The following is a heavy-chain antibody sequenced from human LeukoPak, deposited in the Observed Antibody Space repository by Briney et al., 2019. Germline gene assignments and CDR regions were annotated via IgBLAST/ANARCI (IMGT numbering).Heavy chain of an antibody. Sequence: ASVKVSCKASGYTFTSYGVSWVRQAPGQGLEWMGWISAYNGNTNYAQKLQGRVTMTTDTPTSTAYMELRSLRSDDTAVYYCARTLVNHYYYYYGMDVWGQGTTVTVSS. D-gene: IGHD3-9*01. CDR3: ARTLVNHYYYYYGMDV. V-gene: IGHV1-18*01. J-gene: IGHJ6*02. CDR1: GYTFTSYG. CDR2: ISAYNGNT.